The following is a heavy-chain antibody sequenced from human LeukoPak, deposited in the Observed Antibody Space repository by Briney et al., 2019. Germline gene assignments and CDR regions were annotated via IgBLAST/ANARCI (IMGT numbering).Heavy chain of an antibody. D-gene: IGHD2-15*01. Sequence: PSETLSLTCAVYGGSFSGYYWSWIRQPSGKGLEWIGEINHSGSTNYNPSLKSRVTISVDTSKNQFSLKLSSVTAADTAVYYCARRKDIVVVVAAPDGGAFDIWGQGTMVTVSS. CDR2: INHSGST. J-gene: IGHJ3*02. CDR1: GGSFSGYY. CDR3: ARRKDIVVVVAAPDGGAFDI. V-gene: IGHV4-34*01.